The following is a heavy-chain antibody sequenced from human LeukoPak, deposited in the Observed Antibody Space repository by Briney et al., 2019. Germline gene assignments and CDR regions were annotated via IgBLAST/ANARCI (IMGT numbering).Heavy chain of an antibody. D-gene: IGHD3-10*01. CDR1: GYTFTGYY. J-gene: IGHJ1*01. CDR3: ARGGRYSEYCHY. Sequence: ASVKVSCKASGYTFTGYYIHWVRQAPGQGLEWMGWINPNTGGTDYAQKFQGRVTMTRDTPISTAFMELDSLRRDDTAVYYCARGGRYSEYCHYWGQGTLLTVSS. CDR2: INPNTGGT. V-gene: IGHV1-2*02.